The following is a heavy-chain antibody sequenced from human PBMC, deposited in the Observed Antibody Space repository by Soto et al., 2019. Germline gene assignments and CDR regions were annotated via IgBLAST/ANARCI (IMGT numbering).Heavy chain of an antibody. Sequence: PGGSLRLSCVTSQFTFSDYGMHWVRQAPGKGLEWVAGISHHGDKTYYGDSVKGRFTVSRDNSKKTVYLQLSSLRTEDTAVYYCAKDWVGGSEKNYFDYWGQGTLVTVSS. J-gene: IGHJ4*02. CDR3: AKDWVGGSEKNYFDY. D-gene: IGHD1-26*01. CDR2: ISHHGDKT. CDR1: QFTFSDYG. V-gene: IGHV3-30*18.